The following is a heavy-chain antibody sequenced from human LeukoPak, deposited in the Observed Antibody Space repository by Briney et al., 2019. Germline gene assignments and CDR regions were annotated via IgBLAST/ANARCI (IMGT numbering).Heavy chain of an antibody. CDR1: GFTFSSYG. Sequence: PGRSLRLSCAASGFTFSSYGMHWVRQAPGKGLEWVAVISYDGSNKYYADSVKGRFTISRDNSKNTLYLQMNSLRAEDTAVYYCAKGEYSYGFDYWGQGTLVTVSS. J-gene: IGHJ4*02. D-gene: IGHD5-18*01. CDR2: ISYDGSNK. CDR3: AKGEYSYGFDY. V-gene: IGHV3-30*18.